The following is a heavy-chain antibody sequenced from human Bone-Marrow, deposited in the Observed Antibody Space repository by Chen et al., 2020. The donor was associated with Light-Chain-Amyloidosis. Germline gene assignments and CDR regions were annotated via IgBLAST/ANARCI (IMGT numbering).Heavy chain of an antibody. CDR3: AKRPPYPSIYGMDV. CDR1: GFTFSSYW. Sequence: EVQLVESGGGLVQPGGSLRLSCSASGFTFSSYWMSWVRQAPGKGVEGVSGISGSGGSTYYADSVKGRFTISRDNSKNTLYLQMNSLRAEDTAVYYCAKRPPYPSIYGMDVWGQGTTVTVSS. D-gene: IGHD2-21*01. CDR2: ISGSGGST. J-gene: IGHJ6*02. V-gene: IGHV3-23*04.